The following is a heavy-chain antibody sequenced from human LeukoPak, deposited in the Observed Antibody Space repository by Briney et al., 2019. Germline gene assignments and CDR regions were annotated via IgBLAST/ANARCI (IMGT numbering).Heavy chain of an antibody. CDR1: GGTFSSYA. J-gene: IGHJ4*02. Sequence: ASVKVSCKASGGTFSSYAISWVRQAPGQGLEWMGGIIPIFGTANYAQKFQGRVTITADESTSTAYMELSSLRSGDTAVYYCARRGRRYCSSTSCYRYSDYWGQGTLVTVSS. V-gene: IGHV1-69*13. D-gene: IGHD2-2*01. CDR3: ARRGRRYCSSTSCYRYSDY. CDR2: IIPIFGTA.